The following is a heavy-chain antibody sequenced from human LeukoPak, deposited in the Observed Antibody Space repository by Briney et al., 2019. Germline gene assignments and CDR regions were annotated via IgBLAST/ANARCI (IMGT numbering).Heavy chain of an antibody. Sequence: GASVKVSCKASGGTFSSYAISWVRQAPGQGLEWMGGIIPIFGTANYAQKFQGRVTITTDESTSTAYMELSSLRSEDTAVYYCARGSGYSYGYILADYWGQGALVTVSS. J-gene: IGHJ4*02. CDR2: IIPIFGTA. V-gene: IGHV1-69*05. CDR1: GGTFSSYA. CDR3: ARGSGYSYGYILADY. D-gene: IGHD5-18*01.